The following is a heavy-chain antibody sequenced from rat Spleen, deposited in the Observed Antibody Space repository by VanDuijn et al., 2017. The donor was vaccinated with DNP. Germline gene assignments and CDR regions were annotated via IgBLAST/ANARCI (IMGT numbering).Heavy chain of an antibody. CDR1: GFSVTRYA. CDR3: ARSDYSDDGFYYGYFDY. J-gene: IGHJ2*01. Sequence: QVQLKESGPGLVQASRTLSLSCTVSGFSVTRYAVAWVRQPPGKGLEWIAAVSGGGITYYNSALRSRLSISRDTSKGQVFLRMNSLQTEDTAMYFCARSDYSDDGFYYGYFDYWGQGVMVTVSS. CDR2: VSGGGIT. D-gene: IGHD1-12*02. V-gene: IGHV2-6*01.